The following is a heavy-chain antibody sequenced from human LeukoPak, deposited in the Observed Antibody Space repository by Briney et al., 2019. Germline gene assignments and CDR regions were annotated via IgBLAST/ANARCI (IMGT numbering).Heavy chain of an antibody. CDR1: GFTFSSYA. CDR3: AKTPEWLPRLFDY. J-gene: IGHJ4*02. V-gene: IGHV3-23*01. CDR2: ISGSGGST. D-gene: IGHD3-3*01. Sequence: GGSLRLSCAASGFTFSSYAMSWVRQAPGKGLEWVSAISGSGGSTYYADSAKGRFTISRDNSKNTLYLQMNSLRAEDTAVYYCAKTPEWLPRLFDYWGQGTLVTVSS.